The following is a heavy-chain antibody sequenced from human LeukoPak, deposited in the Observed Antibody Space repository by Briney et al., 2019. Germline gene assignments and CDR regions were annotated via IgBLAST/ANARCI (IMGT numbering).Heavy chain of an antibody. J-gene: IGHJ4*02. Sequence: SETLSLTCTVSGYSISSRYYWGWIRQPPGKGLEWIGSIYHSGSTYYNPSLKSRVTISVDTSKNQFSLKLSSVTAVDTAVYYCATFMVREAISVFDYWGQGTLVTVSS. CDR2: IYHSGST. V-gene: IGHV4-38-2*02. CDR3: ATFMVREAISVFDY. D-gene: IGHD3-10*01. CDR1: GYSISSRYY.